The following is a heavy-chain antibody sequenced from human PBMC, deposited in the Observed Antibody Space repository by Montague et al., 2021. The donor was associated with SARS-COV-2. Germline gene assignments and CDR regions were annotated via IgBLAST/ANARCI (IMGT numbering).Heavy chain of an antibody. CDR2: IYYSGST. D-gene: IGHD3-22*01. J-gene: IGHJ4*02. Sequence: SETLSLTCTVSGASISSSSYYWGWIRQPPGKGLEWIGSIYYSGSTYYNPSLKSRVTISVDTSKNQFSLKPSSVTAADTAVYYCARHGKTRIAMIVVVIGYFDYWGQGTLVTVSS. CDR1: GASISSSSYY. V-gene: IGHV4-39*01. CDR3: ARHGKTRIAMIVVVIGYFDY.